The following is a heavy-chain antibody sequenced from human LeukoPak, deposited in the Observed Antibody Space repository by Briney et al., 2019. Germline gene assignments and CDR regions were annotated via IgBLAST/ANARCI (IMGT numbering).Heavy chain of an antibody. Sequence: GGSLRLSCAASGFTFAEYGMSWVRQAPGKGLEWVSSVSGTSTHIYYADSVKGRFTVSRGNAQNSLYLQMNSLRAEDTAVYYCTRGSEWTSGVSDYWGQGTLVTVSS. CDR1: GFTFAEYG. J-gene: IGHJ4*02. V-gene: IGHV3-21*01. D-gene: IGHD3-3*01. CDR3: TRGSEWTSGVSDY. CDR2: VSGTSTHI.